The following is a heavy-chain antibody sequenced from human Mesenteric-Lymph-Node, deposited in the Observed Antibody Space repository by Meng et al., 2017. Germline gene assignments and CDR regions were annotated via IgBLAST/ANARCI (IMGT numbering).Heavy chain of an antibody. Sequence: QGQLLSAGPVLWQPQGTMARPCAVSGGSISSKNWWSWVRQSPGKGLEVIGEIYHSGTTNYNPSLKSRVTISIDKSKNQFSLKLNSVTDADTAVYYCARVLSYGDYEGGWWFDPWGQGTLVTVSS. CDR2: IYHSGTT. CDR3: ARVLSYGDYEGGWWFDP. J-gene: IGHJ5*02. V-gene: IGHV4-4*03. D-gene: IGHD4-17*01. CDR1: GGSISSKNW.